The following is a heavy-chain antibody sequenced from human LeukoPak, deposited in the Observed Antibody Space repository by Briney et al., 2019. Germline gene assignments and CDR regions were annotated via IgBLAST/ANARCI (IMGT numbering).Heavy chain of an antibody. Sequence: SVNVSCKASGGTFSSYAISWVRQAPGQGLEWMGGIIPIFGTANYAQKFQGRVTITADESTSTAYMELSSLRSEDTPVYYCASRPPGDYYYYYMDVWGKGTTVTVSS. CDR3: ASRPPGDYYYYYMDV. V-gene: IGHV1-69*01. J-gene: IGHJ6*03. CDR1: GGTFSSYA. CDR2: IIPIFGTA. D-gene: IGHD3-10*01.